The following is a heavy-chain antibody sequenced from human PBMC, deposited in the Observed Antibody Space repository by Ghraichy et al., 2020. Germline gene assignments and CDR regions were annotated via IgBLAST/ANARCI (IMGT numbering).Heavy chain of an antibody. CDR2: IYSGGST. D-gene: IGHD1-20*01. V-gene: IGHV3-53*04. CDR3: ERVTGTSYGMDV. CDR1: GFTVSSNY. Sequence: LSLTCAASGFTVSSNYMSWVRQAPGKGLEWVSVIYSGGSTYYADSVKSRFTISIHNSKNTLYLQMNSLTAEDTALYYCERVTGTSYGMDVWGQGTTVTVSS. J-gene: IGHJ6*02.